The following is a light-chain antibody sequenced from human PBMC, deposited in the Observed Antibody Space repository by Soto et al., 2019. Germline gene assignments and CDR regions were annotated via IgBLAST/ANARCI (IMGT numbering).Light chain of an antibody. CDR2: GAS. Sequence: EIVLTQSPGTLSLSPGERATLSCRASRSVSSSYLAWYQQKPGQAPRLLIYGASSRATGIPDRFSGSGSGTDFTLTISRLEPEDFAVYYCQQYGSSPPYTFGQGTKVDIK. CDR1: RSVSSSY. V-gene: IGKV3-20*01. CDR3: QQYGSSPPYT. J-gene: IGKJ2*01.